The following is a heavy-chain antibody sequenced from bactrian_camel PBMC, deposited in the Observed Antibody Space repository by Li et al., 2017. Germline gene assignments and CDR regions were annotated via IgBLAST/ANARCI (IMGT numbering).Heavy chain of an antibody. D-gene: IGHD1*01. CDR1: EYVNS. Sequence: VQLVESGGGSVQAGQSLRLSCLSSEYVNSMAWFREAPGMQREGDASIDSDGDTTYADSVKGRFTISKANAKNILYHQMNDLKTEDTGMDYCAAGWRITRTAWHYKGEYTNWGQGTQVTVS. CDR2: IDSDGDT. V-gene: IGHV3S53*01. J-gene: IGHJ4*01. CDR3: AAGWRITRTAWHYKGEYTN.